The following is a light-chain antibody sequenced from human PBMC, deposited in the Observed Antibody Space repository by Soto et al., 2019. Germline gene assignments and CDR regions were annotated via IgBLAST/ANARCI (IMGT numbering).Light chain of an antibody. J-gene: IGKJ1*01. V-gene: IGKV3-15*01. Sequence: IVMTQSPATLSVSPGERATLSCRASQSVSSDLAWYQQKPGQAPRLLIYGASTRATAIPAGFSGSGSGTKFTLTISSLQSEDFAVYYCQQYNNWPRTFGQGTKV. CDR1: QSVSSD. CDR2: GAS. CDR3: QQYNNWPRT.